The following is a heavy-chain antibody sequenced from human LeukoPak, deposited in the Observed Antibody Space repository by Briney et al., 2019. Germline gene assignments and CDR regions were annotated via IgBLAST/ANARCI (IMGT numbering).Heavy chain of an antibody. D-gene: IGHD4-23*01. Sequence: GGSLRLSCAVSGFTFSNYAMNWVRQAPGKGLEWVSVISGSGGTTYSADSVKGRFTISRDNSKNTLYLQMNSLRAEDTAAYYCARERGSSGGNTNGYFDYWGQGALVTVSS. CDR3: ARERGSSGGNTNGYFDY. CDR1: GFTFSNYA. J-gene: IGHJ4*02. CDR2: ISGSGGTT. V-gene: IGHV3-23*01.